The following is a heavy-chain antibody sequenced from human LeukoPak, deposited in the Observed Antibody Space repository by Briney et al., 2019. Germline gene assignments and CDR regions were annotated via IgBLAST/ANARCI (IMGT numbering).Heavy chain of an antibody. V-gene: IGHV4-30-4*02. J-gene: IGHJ5*02. D-gene: IGHD4-17*01. Sequence: SSETLSLTCTVSGGSISSGDYYWDWIRQPPGKGPEWIGYIYNSGRTSYNPSLKSRVTISVDTSKNQFSLKLSSVTAADTAVYYCARGGTTVTPGLLWFDPWGQGTLVTVSS. CDR2: IYNSGRT. CDR1: GGSISSGDYY. CDR3: ARGGTTVTPGLLWFDP.